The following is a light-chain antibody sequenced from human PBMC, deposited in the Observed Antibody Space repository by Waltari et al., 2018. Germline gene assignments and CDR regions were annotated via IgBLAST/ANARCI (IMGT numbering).Light chain of an antibody. CDR3: KHYVRLPAT. J-gene: IGKJ1*01. CDR2: GAS. Sequence: EIVLTQSPGTLSLSPGERATLSCRASQSVSRALAWYQQKPGQAPRLLIYGASSRATGISDRFSGSGSGTDFSLTIRRLEPEDFAVYYCKHYVRLPATFGQGTKVEIK. V-gene: IGKV3-20*01. CDR1: QSVSRA.